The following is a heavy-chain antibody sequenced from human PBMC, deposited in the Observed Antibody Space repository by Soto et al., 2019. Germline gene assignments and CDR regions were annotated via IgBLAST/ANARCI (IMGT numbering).Heavy chain of an antibody. J-gene: IGHJ4*02. CDR1: GGTFSSYA. D-gene: IGHD3-22*01. CDR3: ARIYDSSGYSDL. Sequence: GAAVKVSCKASGGTFSSYAISWVRQAPGQGLEWMGGIIPIFGTANYAQKFQGRVTITADESTSTAYMELSSLRSEDMAVYYCARIYDSSGYSDLWGQGTLVTVSS. V-gene: IGHV1-69*13. CDR2: IIPIFGTA.